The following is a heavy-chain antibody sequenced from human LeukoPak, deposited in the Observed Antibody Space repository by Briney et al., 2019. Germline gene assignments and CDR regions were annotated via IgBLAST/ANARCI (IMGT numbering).Heavy chain of an antibody. J-gene: IGHJ5*02. V-gene: IGHV4-61*01. CDR3: ARLRPLGWFDP. CDR2: IYYSGST. Sequence: SETLSLTCTVSGGSVSSGSYYWSWIRQPPGKGLEWIGYIYYSGSTNYNPSLKSRVTISVDTSKNQFSLKLTSMTAADTAVYHCARLRPLGWFDPWGQGTLVTVSS. CDR1: GGSVSSGSYY.